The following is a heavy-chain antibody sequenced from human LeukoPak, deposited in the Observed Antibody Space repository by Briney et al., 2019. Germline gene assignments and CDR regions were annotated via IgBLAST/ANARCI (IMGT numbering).Heavy chain of an antibody. V-gene: IGHV1-18*01. J-gene: IGHJ6*03. CDR1: GYTFTSYG. D-gene: IGHD3-3*01. CDR3: ARGVGIWSGYYQGHYYYYMDV. Sequence: ASVKVSCKASGYTFTSYGISWVRQAPGQGLEWMGWIRVYNGNTNYAQKLQGRVTMTTDTSTSTAYMELRSLRSDDTAIYYCARGVGIWSGYYQGHYYYYMDVWGKGTTVTVSS. CDR2: IRVYNGNT.